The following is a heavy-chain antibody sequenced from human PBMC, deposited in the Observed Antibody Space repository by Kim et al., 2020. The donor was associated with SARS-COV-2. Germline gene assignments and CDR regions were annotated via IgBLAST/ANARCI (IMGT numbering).Heavy chain of an antibody. CDR2: ISNSGVTI. CDR1: GFTFSSYS. J-gene: IGHJ4*01. Sequence: GGSLRLSCAASGFTFSSYSMNWVRQAPGKGLEWVSYISNSGVTIYYADSEKGRFTISRDNAKHSLYLQINSLRDEDTAVYYCAREYYYTSGLCKLDYWG. V-gene: IGHV3-48*02. CDR3: AREYYYTSGLCKLDY. D-gene: IGHD3-10*01.